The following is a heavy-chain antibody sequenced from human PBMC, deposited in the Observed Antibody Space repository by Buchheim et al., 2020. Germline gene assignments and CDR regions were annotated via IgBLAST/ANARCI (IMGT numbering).Heavy chain of an antibody. CDR1: GFRFSAYW. V-gene: IGHV3-7*01. Sequence: EVQLVESGGGLVQPGGSLRLSCAASGFRFSAYWMIWVRQAPGRGLEWVANIKQNGIEKYYEDSVAGRFTIARDNAQNSLYLEMNSLRVEDTAVYYCARGPQLWVYYYYGMDVWGQGTT. CDR2: IKQNGIEK. J-gene: IGHJ6*02. CDR3: ARGPQLWVYYYYGMDV. D-gene: IGHD5-18*01.